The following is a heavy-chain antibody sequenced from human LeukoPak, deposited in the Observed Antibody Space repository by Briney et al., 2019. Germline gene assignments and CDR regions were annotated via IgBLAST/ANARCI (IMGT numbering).Heavy chain of an antibody. D-gene: IGHD2-2*01. Sequence: PSETLSLTCTVSGGSISSYYWSWIRQPPGKGLEWIGYIYYSGSTNYNPSLKSRVTISVDTSKNQFSLKLSSVTAADTAVYYCARHIVVPVYYMDVWGKGTTVTISS. V-gene: IGHV4-59*08. CDR2: IYYSGST. CDR3: ARHIVVPVYYMDV. CDR1: GGSISSYY. J-gene: IGHJ6*03.